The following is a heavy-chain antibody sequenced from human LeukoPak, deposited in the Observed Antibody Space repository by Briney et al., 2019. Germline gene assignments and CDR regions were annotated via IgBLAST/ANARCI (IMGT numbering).Heavy chain of an antibody. CDR3: AREGYGSFFFDA. D-gene: IGHD2/OR15-2a*01. V-gene: IGHV3-21*01. Sequence: GGSLRLSCAASGFTFSSYTMNWVRQAPGKGLEWVSFITSSPSYIYYADSVKGRFTISRDNAKNSLYLQMNSLRAEDTAVYYCAREGYGSFFFDAWGQGALVSVCS. CDR2: ITSSPSYI. CDR1: GFTFSSYT. J-gene: IGHJ4*02.